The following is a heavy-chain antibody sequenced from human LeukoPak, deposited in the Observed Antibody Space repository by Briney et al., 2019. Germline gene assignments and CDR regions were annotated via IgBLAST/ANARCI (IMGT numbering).Heavy chain of an antibody. CDR3: AREKVPGDY. J-gene: IGHJ4*02. V-gene: IGHV4-59*11. CDR1: GGSINPHY. D-gene: IGHD1-1*01. CDR2: IYYSGSA. Sequence: SETLSLTCTVSGGSINPHYWNWIRQPPAKGLEWIGYIYYSGSADYNPALKSQVTISVDTSKNQFSLKLSSVTAADTAVYFCAREKVPGDYWGQGTLVTVSS.